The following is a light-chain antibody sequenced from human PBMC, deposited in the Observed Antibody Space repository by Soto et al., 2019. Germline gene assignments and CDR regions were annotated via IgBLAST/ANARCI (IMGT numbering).Light chain of an antibody. CDR3: QQYDNLPLT. V-gene: IGKV1-33*01. CDR1: QDISNY. J-gene: IGKJ4*01. CDR2: GAS. Sequence: DIQMTQSPSSLSASVGDRVTITCQASQDISNYLNWYQQRPGKAPKLLIYGASNLEPGVPSRFSGSGSGADFTFTISRLQPEDIAVYYCQQYDNLPLTFGGGTKVEIK.